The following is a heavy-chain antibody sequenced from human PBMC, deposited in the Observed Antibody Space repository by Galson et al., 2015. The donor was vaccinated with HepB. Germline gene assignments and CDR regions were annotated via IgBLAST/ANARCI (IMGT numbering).Heavy chain of an antibody. D-gene: IGHD3-22*01. J-gene: IGHJ4*02. Sequence: SVKVSCKASGGTFSSYAISWVRQAPGQGLEWMGGIIPIFGTANYAQKFQGRVTITADESTSTAYMELSSLRSEDTAVYYCARSRNYYDSSGSFFDYWGQGTLVTVSS. CDR3: ARSRNYYDSSGSFFDY. V-gene: IGHV1-69*13. CDR1: GGTFSSYA. CDR2: IIPIFGTA.